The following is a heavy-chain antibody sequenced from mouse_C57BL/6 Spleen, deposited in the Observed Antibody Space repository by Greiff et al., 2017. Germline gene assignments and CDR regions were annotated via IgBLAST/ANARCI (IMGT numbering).Heavy chain of an antibody. CDR1: GYTFTSYW. Sequence: QVQLQQSGAELVMPGASVKLSCKASGYTFTSYWMHWVKQRPGQGLEWIGEIDPSDSYTNYNQKFKGKSTLTVDKSSSTAYMQLSSLTSEDSAVYYCARRTTVEGYAMDYWGQGTSVTVSS. CDR2: IDPSDSYT. CDR3: ARRTTVEGYAMDY. J-gene: IGHJ4*01. D-gene: IGHD1-1*01. V-gene: IGHV1-69*01.